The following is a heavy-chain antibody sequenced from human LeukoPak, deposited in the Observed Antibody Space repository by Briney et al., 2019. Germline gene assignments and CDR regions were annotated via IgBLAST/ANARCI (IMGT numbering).Heavy chain of an antibody. V-gene: IGHV4-34*01. Sequence: SETLSLTCAVSGGSFSGHYWNWIRQPPGKGLEWIGEINHGGSTNYNPSLKSRVTISVDTSQNQFSLRLSSVTAADTAVYYCARYRDTAMVRIDYWFDPWGQGTLVTVSS. J-gene: IGHJ5*02. CDR1: GGSFSGHY. D-gene: IGHD5-18*01. CDR3: ARYRDTAMVRIDYWFDP. CDR2: INHGGST.